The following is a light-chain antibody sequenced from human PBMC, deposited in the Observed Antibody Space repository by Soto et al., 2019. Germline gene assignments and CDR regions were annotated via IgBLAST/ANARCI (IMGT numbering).Light chain of an antibody. V-gene: IGLV7-46*01. Sequence: QAVVTQEPSLTVSPGGTVTLTCASITGAVTSGHFPFWFQQRPGQSLRTLIYDTSNKHSSTPARFSGSLLGGKAALTLSGAQPEDEADYYCLLSYSGVRVFGGGTKLTVL. CDR3: LLSYSGVRV. CDR1: TGAVTSGHF. J-gene: IGLJ3*02. CDR2: DTS.